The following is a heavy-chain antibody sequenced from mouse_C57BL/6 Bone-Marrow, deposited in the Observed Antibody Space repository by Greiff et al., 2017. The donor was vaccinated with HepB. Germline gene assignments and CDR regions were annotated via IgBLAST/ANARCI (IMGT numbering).Heavy chain of an antibody. CDR3: EREVGGVTTVVAKGYFDY. Sequence: EVKLVESGGGLVKPGGSLKLSCAASGFTFSSYAMSWVRQTPEKRLEWVATISDGGSYTYYPDNVKGRFTISRANAKNNLSLQMSHLKSEDTDMYYGEREVGGVTTVVAKGYFDYWGQGTTLTVSS. D-gene: IGHD1-1*01. J-gene: IGHJ2*01. CDR2: ISDGGSYT. CDR1: GFTFSSYA. V-gene: IGHV5-4*01.